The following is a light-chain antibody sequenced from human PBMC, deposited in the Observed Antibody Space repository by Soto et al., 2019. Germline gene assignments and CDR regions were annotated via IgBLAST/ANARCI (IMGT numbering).Light chain of an antibody. V-gene: IGKV3-11*01. CDR3: QKRSNWPST. J-gene: IGKJ4*01. CDR1: QSVSSY. Sequence: EIVLTQSPATLSLSPWDRATLSCRASQSVSSYLAWYQQKPGQAPRLLIYDASNRAAGIPARFSGSGSGTDFTLTITSLEPEDFAVYYCQKRSNWPSTFGGGTKVEIK. CDR2: DAS.